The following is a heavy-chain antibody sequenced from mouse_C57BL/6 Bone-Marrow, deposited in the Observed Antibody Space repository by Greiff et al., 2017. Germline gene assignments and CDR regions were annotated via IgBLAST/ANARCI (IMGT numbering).Heavy chain of an antibody. CDR2: IYPGSGST. Sequence: QVQLKQPGAELVKPGASVKMSCKASGYTFTSYWITWVKQRPGQGLEWIGDIYPGSGSTNYNEKFKSKATLTVDTSSSTAYMQHSSLTSEDSAVYYCARGYYGKLNFDYWGQGTTLTVSS. D-gene: IGHD2-1*01. V-gene: IGHV1-55*01. CDR3: ARGYYGKLNFDY. CDR1: GYTFTSYW. J-gene: IGHJ2*01.